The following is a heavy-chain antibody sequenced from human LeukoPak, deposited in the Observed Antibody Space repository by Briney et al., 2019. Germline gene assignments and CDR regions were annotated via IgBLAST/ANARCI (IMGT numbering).Heavy chain of an antibody. V-gene: IGHV4-39*01. J-gene: IGHJ3*02. CDR3: AKTYEGDYILHPFDI. CDR2: IYYSGST. CDR1: GGSISGNIYY. D-gene: IGHD4-17*01. Sequence: KSSETLSLTCSVSGGSISGNIYYWGWIRQPPGKGLEWIGNIYYSGSTYYNPSLKSRVTISVATSKNQFSLKLSSVTAADTAVYYCAKTYEGDYILHPFDIWAKGQWSSSLQ.